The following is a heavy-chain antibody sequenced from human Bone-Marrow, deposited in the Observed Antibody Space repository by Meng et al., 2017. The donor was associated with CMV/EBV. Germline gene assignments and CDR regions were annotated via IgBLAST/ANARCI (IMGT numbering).Heavy chain of an antibody. CDR3: AKDGGYYYDSSGTLYV. CDR2: IRYDGSNK. V-gene: IGHV3-30*02. D-gene: IGHD3-22*01. Sequence: GGSLRLSCAASGFTFSSYGMHWVRQAPGKGLEWVAFIRYDGSNKYYADSVKGRFTISRDNSKNTLYLQMNSLRAEGTAVYYCAKDGGYYYDSSGTLYVWGQGTTVTVSS. J-gene: IGHJ6*02. CDR1: GFTFSSYG.